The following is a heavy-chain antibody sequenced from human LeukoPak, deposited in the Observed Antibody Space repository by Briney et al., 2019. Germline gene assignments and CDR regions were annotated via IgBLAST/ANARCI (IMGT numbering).Heavy chain of an antibody. CDR3: ARGRPRWELSYYYYGMDV. J-gene: IGHJ6*02. V-gene: IGHV4-34*01. D-gene: IGHD1-26*01. CDR2: INHSGST. CDR1: GVSFSGYY. Sequence: SETLSLTCAVYGVSFSGYYWSWIRQPPGKGLEWIGEINHSGSTNYNPSLKSRVTISVDTSKNQFSLKLSSVTAADTVVYYCARGRPRWELSYYYYGMDVWGQGTTVTVSS.